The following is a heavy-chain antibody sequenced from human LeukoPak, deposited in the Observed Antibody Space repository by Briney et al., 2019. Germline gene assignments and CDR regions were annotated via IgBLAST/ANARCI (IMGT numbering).Heavy chain of an antibody. Sequence: GGSLRLSCAATGFTFSAYLMGWVRQAPGKGLQWVDNINRDGVEKYYVDSLKGRFTISRDNGKNSLYLQINNLRAEDTAVYYCARPSSRIYFDYWGQGTLVTVSS. V-gene: IGHV3-7*05. D-gene: IGHD1-14*01. CDR2: INRDGVEK. J-gene: IGHJ4*02. CDR1: GFTFSAYL. CDR3: ARPSSRIYFDY.